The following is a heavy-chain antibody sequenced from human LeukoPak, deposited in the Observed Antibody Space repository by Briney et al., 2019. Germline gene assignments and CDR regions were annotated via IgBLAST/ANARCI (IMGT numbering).Heavy chain of an antibody. Sequence: PSETLSLTCTVSGGSISSYYWRWIRQPPGKGLEWIGYIYYSGSTNYNPSLKSRVTISVDTSKNQFSLKLSSVTAADTAVYYCARTPSGYDVLDYFDYWGQGTLVTVSS. V-gene: IGHV4-59*01. J-gene: IGHJ4*02. CDR2: IYYSGST. CDR3: ARTPSGYDVLDYFDY. D-gene: IGHD5-12*01. CDR1: GGSISSYY.